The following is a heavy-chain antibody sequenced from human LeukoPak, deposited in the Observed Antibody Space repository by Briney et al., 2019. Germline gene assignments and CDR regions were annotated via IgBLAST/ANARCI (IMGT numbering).Heavy chain of an antibody. D-gene: IGHD3-9*01. CDR2: ISGSGGST. CDR3: AKDGGDYHYDILTGYLDY. V-gene: IGHV3-23*01. CDR1: GFTFSSYA. J-gene: IGHJ4*02. Sequence: PGGSLRLSCAASGFTFSSYAMSWVRQAPGKGLEWVSAISGSGGSTYYADSVKGRFTISGDNSKNTLYLQMNSLRAEDTAVYYCAKDGGDYHYDILTGYLDYWGQGTLVTVSS.